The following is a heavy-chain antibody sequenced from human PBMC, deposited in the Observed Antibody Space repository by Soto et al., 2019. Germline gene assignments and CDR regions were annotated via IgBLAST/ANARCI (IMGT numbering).Heavy chain of an antibody. Sequence: QVQLVESGGGVVQHGRSLRLSCAASGFTFSSYAMHWVRQAPGNGLEWVAVIWYDGSNKNYADSVKGRFTISRDNSKNTLYLQMNSLRTEDTAVYYCAKARHGSGTYSYFDYWGQGILVTVSS. CDR3: AKARHGSGTYSYFDY. CDR1: GFTFSSYA. V-gene: IGHV3-30*18. J-gene: IGHJ4*02. CDR2: IWYDGSNK. D-gene: IGHD3-10*01.